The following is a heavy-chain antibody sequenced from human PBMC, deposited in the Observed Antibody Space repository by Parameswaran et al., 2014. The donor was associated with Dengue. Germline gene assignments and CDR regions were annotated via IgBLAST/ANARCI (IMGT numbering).Heavy chain of an antibody. CDR3: ARLDTIFAQRGFDY. CDR2: IYHSGST. Sequence: RWIRQPPGKGLEWIGEIYHSGSTNYNPSLKSRVTISVDKSKNQFSLKLSSVTAADTAVYYCARLDTIFAQRGFDYWAREPGHRLL. J-gene: IGHJ4*02. V-gene: IGHV4-4*02. D-gene: IGHD3-3*01.